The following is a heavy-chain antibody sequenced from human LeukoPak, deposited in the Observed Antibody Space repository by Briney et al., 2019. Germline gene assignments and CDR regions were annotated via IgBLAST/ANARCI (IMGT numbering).Heavy chain of an antibody. CDR3: ARDMMYYYDSSGYYPPIDY. V-gene: IGHV1-18*01. CDR2: ISAYNGNT. CDR1: GYTFTSYG. Sequence: ASVKVSCKASGYTFTSYGISWVRQAPGQGLEWMGWISAYNGNTNYAQKLQGRVTMTTDTSTSTAYMELRSLRSDDTAVYYCARDMMYYYDSSGYYPPIDYWGQGTLVTVSS. D-gene: IGHD3-22*01. J-gene: IGHJ4*02.